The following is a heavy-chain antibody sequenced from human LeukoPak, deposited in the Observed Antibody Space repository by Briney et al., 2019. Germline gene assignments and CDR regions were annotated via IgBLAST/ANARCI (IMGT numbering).Heavy chain of an antibody. CDR2: ISGSGGST. V-gene: IGHV3-23*01. CDR3: AKHMVRGVNFDY. Sequence: GGSLGLSCAASGFTFSSYAMSWVRQAPGKGLEWVSAISGSGGSTYYADSVKGRFTISRDNSKNTLYLQMNSLRAEDTAVYYCAKHMVRGVNFDYWGQGTLVTVSS. CDR1: GFTFSSYA. J-gene: IGHJ4*02. D-gene: IGHD3-10*01.